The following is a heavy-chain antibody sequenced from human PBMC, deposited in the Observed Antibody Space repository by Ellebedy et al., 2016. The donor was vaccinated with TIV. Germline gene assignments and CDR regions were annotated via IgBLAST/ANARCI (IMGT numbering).Heavy chain of an antibody. CDR1: GFTFSSYA. V-gene: IGHV3-30-3*01. CDR3: ARIGDIVLMVYARDY. CDR2: ISYDGSNK. D-gene: IGHD2-8*01. Sequence: PGGSLRLSCAASGFTFSSYAMHWVRQAPGKGLAWVAVISYDGSNKYYAESVKGRFTISRDNSKNTLYLQMNSLRAEETAVYYCARIGDIVLMVYARDYWGQGTLVTVSS. J-gene: IGHJ4*02.